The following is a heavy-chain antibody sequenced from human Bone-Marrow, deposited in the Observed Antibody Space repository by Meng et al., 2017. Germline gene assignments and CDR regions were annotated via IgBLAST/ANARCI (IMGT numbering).Heavy chain of an antibody. V-gene: IGHV4-34*01. CDR2: IHHPPRT. Sequence: QVALQQWGAGRLKPSEPLSPPCACYGGSSSGYYWSCTRQPPGKALEWLAHIHHPPRTNYNPSLKSRVTISVDTSKNQFSLKLSSVTAADTAVYYCARVKLIRGKRGYFDLWGRGTLVTVSS. CDR1: GGSSSGYY. CDR3: ARVKLIRGKRGYFDL. D-gene: IGHD3-10*01. J-gene: IGHJ2*01.